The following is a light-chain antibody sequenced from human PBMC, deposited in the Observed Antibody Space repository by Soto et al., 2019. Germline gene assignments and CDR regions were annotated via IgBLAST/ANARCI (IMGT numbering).Light chain of an antibody. CDR2: DAS. J-gene: IGKJ4*01. V-gene: IGKV3-11*01. CDR1: QSVSSY. CDR3: QQRSNWPLT. Sequence: EIVLTQSPATLSLSPGERATLSCRASQSVSSYLAWYQQKPGQAPRLLIYDASNRATGIPARFSGSGSGTDFTLTISGLEPEVFAVSYCQQRSNWPLTFGGGTKVEIK.